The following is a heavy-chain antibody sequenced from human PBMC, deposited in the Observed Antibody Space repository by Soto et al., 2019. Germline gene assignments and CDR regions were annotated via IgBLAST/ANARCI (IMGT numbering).Heavy chain of an antibody. J-gene: IGHJ4*02. Sequence: GVPVKASCKVSGYPISKLSMHSARQSSGKLLEWMGGFDAEDGETIYAQEFQGRVTMTEDTSTDTAYMELSSLRSEDTAVYYCVTGLTDILVVPAATQPDNWGQGTLVTVPS. CDR2: FDAEDGET. D-gene: IGHD2-2*01. CDR3: VTGLTDILVVPAATQPDN. V-gene: IGHV1-24*01. CDR1: GYPISKLS.